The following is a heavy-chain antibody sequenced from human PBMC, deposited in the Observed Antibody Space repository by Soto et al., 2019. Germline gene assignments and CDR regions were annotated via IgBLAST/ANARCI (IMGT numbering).Heavy chain of an antibody. V-gene: IGHV4-4*07. CDR1: GGSIISYY. CDR2: IYTSGST. D-gene: IGHD3-22*01. Sequence: PSETLSLTCTVSGGSIISYYWSWIRQPAGKGLEWIGRIYTSGSTNYNPSLKSRVTMSVDTSKNQFSLKLSSVTAADTAVYYCARDGSGYLRANYFDYWGQGTLVTVSS. J-gene: IGHJ4*02. CDR3: ARDGSGYLRANYFDY.